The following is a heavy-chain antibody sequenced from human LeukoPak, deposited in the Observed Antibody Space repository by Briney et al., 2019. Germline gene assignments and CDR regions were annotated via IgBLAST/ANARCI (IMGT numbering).Heavy chain of an antibody. V-gene: IGHV3-23*01. CDR1: GFTFSSYA. Sequence: GGSLRLSCAASGFTFSSYAMSWVRQAPGKGLEWVSAISGSGGSTYYADSVKGRFTISRDNSKNTLYLQMNSLRAEDTAVYYCARERITIFGVVITPMGYFDYWGQGTLVTVSS. J-gene: IGHJ4*02. CDR2: ISGSGGST. D-gene: IGHD3-3*01. CDR3: ARERITIFGVVITPMGYFDY.